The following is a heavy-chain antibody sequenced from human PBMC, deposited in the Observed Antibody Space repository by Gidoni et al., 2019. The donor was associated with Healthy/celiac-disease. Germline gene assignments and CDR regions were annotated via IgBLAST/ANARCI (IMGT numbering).Heavy chain of an antibody. Sequence: QVQLQQWGAGLLKPSETLSLTCAVYGGSFSGYYWSWIRQPPGKGLEWIGEINHSGSTNYNPSLKSRVTISVDTSKNQFSLKLSSVTAADTAVYYCARGRNIVVVPAAIGYYYGMDVWGQGTTVTVSS. CDR2: INHSGST. CDR3: ARGRNIVVVPAAIGYYYGMDV. D-gene: IGHD2-2*01. V-gene: IGHV4-34*01. CDR1: GGSFSGYY. J-gene: IGHJ6*02.